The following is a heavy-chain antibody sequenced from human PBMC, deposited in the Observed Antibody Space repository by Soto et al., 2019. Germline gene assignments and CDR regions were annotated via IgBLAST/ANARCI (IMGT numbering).Heavy chain of an antibody. V-gene: IGHV4-59*08. J-gene: IGHJ6*04. CDR1: GGSISSYY. Sequence: SETLSLTCAVSGGSISSYYWSWIRQPPGKGLEWIGYIYYSGSTYYNPSLKSRVTISVDTSKNQFSLKLSSVTAADTAVYYCGRKRFPYGMDVWGKGTTVTVSS. CDR2: IYYSGST. D-gene: IGHD3-3*01. CDR3: GRKRFPYGMDV.